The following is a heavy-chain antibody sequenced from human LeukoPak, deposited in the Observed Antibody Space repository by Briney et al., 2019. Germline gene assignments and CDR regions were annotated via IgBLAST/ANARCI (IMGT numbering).Heavy chain of an antibody. Sequence: GASVKVSCKASGYTFTSYDINWVRQATGQGLEWMGWRNPNSGNTGYAQKFQGRVTMTRNTSISTAYMELSSLRAEDTAVYYCAKGRGWEASYYYYYMDVWGKGTTVTISS. CDR3: AKGRGWEASYYYYYMDV. V-gene: IGHV1-8*01. CDR1: GYTFTSYD. J-gene: IGHJ6*03. D-gene: IGHD1-26*01. CDR2: RNPNSGNT.